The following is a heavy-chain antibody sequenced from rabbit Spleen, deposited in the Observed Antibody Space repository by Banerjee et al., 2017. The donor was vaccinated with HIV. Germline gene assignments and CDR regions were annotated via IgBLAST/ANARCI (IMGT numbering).Heavy chain of an antibody. V-gene: IGHV1S45*01. Sequence: QEQLVESGGGLVQPGGSLKLSCKASGFDFSTYSMSWVRQAPGKGLQWIACINTYTGKAVYATWANGRFTISRTSSTTVTLQMTSLTAADTATYFCARDLAGVIGWNFSLWGPGTLVTVS. D-gene: IGHD4-1*01. CDR1: GFDFSTYS. CDR3: ARDLAGVIGWNFSL. J-gene: IGHJ4*01. CDR2: INTYTGKA.